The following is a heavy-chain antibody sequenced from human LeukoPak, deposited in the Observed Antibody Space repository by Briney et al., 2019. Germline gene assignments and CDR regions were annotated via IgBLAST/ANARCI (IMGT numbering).Heavy chain of an antibody. J-gene: IGHJ4*02. V-gene: IGHV1-69*04. CDR2: IIPILGIA. CDR1: GGTFSSCA. D-gene: IGHD3-22*01. CDR3: HYYDSSGYYYDFDY. Sequence: GSSVKVSCKASGGTFSSCAISWVRQAPGQGLEWMGRIIPILGIANYAQKFQGRVTITADKSTSTAYMELSSLRSEDTAVYYCHYYDSSGYYYDFDYWGQGTLVTVSS.